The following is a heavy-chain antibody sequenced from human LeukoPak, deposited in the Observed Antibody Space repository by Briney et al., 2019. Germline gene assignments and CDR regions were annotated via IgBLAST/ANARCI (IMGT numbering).Heavy chain of an antibody. J-gene: IGHJ4*02. Sequence: GGSLRLSCAASGFTFSSYSMNWVRQAPGKGLEWVSYISSSSSTIYYADSVEGRFTISRDNAKNSLYLQMNSLRAEDTAVYYCARDNLDFFDYWGQGTLVTVSS. CDR3: ARDNLDFFDY. CDR2: ISSSSSTI. CDR1: GFTFSSYS. V-gene: IGHV3-48*01.